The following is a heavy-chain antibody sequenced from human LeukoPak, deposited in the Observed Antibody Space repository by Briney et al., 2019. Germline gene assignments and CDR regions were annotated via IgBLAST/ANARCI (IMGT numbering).Heavy chain of an antibody. J-gene: IGHJ3*02. CDR3: AKDSEATITPLSAFDI. Sequence: GGSLRLSCAASGFSFGNYAISWVRQAPGKGLEWVSSISGSGGSTYSADSVKGRFTISRENSNNTLYLQMNSLRADDTAMYYCAKDSEATITPLSAFDIWGQGTMVTVSS. V-gene: IGHV3-23*01. CDR1: GFSFGNYA. CDR2: ISGSGGST. D-gene: IGHD4-23*01.